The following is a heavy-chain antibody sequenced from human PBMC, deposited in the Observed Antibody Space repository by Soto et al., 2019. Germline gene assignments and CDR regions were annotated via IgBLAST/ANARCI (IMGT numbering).Heavy chain of an antibody. Sequence: QVRLVESGGGLVKPGGSLRLSCVASGFPFTDHYMSWIRQAPGKGLEWIAYMSPSGSGISYADSAKGRFTISRDNARNTVYLQMNTLRAEDTAVYYCARTARLVDYWGQGTLVTVSS. J-gene: IGHJ4*02. V-gene: IGHV3-11*01. CDR1: GFPFTDHY. CDR2: MSPSGSGI. CDR3: ARTARLVDY.